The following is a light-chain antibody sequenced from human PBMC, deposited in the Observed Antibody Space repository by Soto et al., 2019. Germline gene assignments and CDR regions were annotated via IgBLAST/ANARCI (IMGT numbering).Light chain of an antibody. CDR2: DAS. J-gene: IGKJ2*01. Sequence: GDRVTITCRASQRINNWLAWYQKKPGKAPKLLIYDASDLEAGVPSRFSGSGSGTEFTLAISSLQPDDFATYYCQQYGSYYTFGQGTELEIK. CDR1: QRINNW. CDR3: QQYGSYYT. V-gene: IGKV1-5*01.